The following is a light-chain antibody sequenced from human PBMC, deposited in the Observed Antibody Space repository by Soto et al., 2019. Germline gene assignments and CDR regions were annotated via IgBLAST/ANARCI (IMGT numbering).Light chain of an antibody. Sequence: QSALTQPASVSGSPGQSITIPCTGASSDVGSYNLVSWYQQHPGKAPKLMIYEVSRRPSGISNRFSGSKSGNTASLTISGLQAEDEADYYCCSYAGSPTFVIFGGGPKVTVL. CDR2: EVS. V-gene: IGLV2-23*02. J-gene: IGLJ2*01. CDR3: CSYAGSPTFVI. CDR1: SSDVGSYNL.